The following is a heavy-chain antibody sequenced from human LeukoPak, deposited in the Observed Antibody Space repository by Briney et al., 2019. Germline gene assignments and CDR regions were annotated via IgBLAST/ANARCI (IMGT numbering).Heavy chain of an antibody. D-gene: IGHD6-13*01. V-gene: IGHV4-34*01. CDR1: GGSFSGYY. CDR3: ARSTPRRYSSSWYSPFGY. CDR2: INHSGST. J-gene: IGHJ4*02. Sequence: SETLSLTCAVYGGSFSGYYWSWIRQPPGKGLEWIGEINHSGSTNYNPPLKHRVTISVDTSKTQFSLNLRSVTAADTAVYYCARSTPRRYSSSWYSPFGYWGQGTLVTVSS.